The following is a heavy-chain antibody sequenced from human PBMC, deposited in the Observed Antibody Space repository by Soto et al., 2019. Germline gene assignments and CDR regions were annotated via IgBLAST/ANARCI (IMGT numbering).Heavy chain of an antibody. CDR3: ARPAVTGFLNAFDV. CDR2: IYNSGSA. Sequence: PSETLSLICTVSGGAISSYYWSWIRQPPGKGLEWIGYIYNSGSANYNPSLTSRITLSVDTSKNQLSLKLSSVTAADTAVYYCARPAVTGFLNAFDVWGQGTMVTVSS. V-gene: IGHV4-59*08. J-gene: IGHJ3*01. CDR1: GGAISSYY. D-gene: IGHD6-19*01.